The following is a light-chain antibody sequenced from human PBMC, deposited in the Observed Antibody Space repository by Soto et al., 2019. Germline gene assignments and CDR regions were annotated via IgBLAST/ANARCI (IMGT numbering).Light chain of an antibody. V-gene: IGLV2-14*01. J-gene: IGLJ2*01. CDR2: DVS. CDR3: SSYTSSSTVV. CDR1: SSDVGGYNY. Sequence: QSALTQPASVSGSPGQSITISCTGTSSDVGGYNYVSWYQQHPGRAPKLMIYDVSNRPSGVSNRFSGSKSGNTAPLTISGLHAEDEDDYYCSSYTSSSTVVFGGGTKLTVL.